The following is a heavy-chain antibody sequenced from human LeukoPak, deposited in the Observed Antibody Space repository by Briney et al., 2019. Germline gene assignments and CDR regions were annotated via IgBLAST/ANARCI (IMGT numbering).Heavy chain of an antibody. CDR1: GFTVSSNY. CDR3: ALCYSGYDNGMDV. V-gene: IGHV3-53*01. D-gene: IGHD5-12*01. CDR2: IYSGGST. J-gene: IGHJ6*02. Sequence: GGSLRLSCAASGFTVSSNYMSWVRQAPGKGLEWVSVIYSGGSTYYADSVKGRFTISRDNSKNTLYLQMNSLRAEDTAVYYCALCYSGYDNGMDVWGQGTTVTVSS.